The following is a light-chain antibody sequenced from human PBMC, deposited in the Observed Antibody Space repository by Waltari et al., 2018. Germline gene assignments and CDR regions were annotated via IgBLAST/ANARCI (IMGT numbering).Light chain of an antibody. CDR2: GVT. Sequence: QSALTQPASVSGSPGQSITISCTGTSSDIGYYNLVSWYQHLPGKAPKCMIYGVTKRPSGRFMGAPGAKSGNTVCLAIPGVQAEDDGHYYCCSYAGSGTWVFGGGTMLTVL. V-gene: IGLV2-23*02. CDR3: CSYAGSGTWV. J-gene: IGLJ3*02. CDR1: SSDIGYYNL.